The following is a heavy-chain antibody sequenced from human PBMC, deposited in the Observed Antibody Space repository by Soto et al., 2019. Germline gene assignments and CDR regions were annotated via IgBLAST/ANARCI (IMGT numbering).Heavy chain of an antibody. J-gene: IGHJ4*01. D-gene: IGHD6-6*01. CDR2: IYSAGST. V-gene: IGHV3-53*01. Sequence: WGSLRFSCAFSVLTVSRTQMSWVRQAPGKGLQWVSVIYSAGSTYYANAVKGRFTISRDISENKIFLELNGLTVDDTAVYYCARAREPEYSSSIFFDYWGRGTVVTVSS. CDR3: ARAREPEYSSSIFFDY. CDR1: VLTVSRTQ.